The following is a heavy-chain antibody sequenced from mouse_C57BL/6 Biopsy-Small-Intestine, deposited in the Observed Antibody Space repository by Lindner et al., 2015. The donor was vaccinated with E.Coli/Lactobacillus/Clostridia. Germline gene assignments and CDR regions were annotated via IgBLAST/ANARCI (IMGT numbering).Heavy chain of an antibody. D-gene: IGHD2-4*01. J-gene: IGHJ3*01. CDR3: ALFDYDEGFAY. CDR2: INPITGGT. V-gene: IGHV1-42*01. Sequence: VQLQESGPELVKPGASVKISCKASGYSFTGYYMNWVKQSPEKSLEWIGEINPITGGTTYNQKFKSKATLTVDTSSSTAYMQLSSLTSDDSAVYYCALFDYDEGFAYWGQGTLVTVSA. CDR1: GYSFTGYY.